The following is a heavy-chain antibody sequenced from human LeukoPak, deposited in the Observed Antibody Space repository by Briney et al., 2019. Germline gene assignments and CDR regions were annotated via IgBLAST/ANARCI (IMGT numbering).Heavy chain of an antibody. D-gene: IGHD3-10*01. CDR3: ARDRITMVRGAYYYYYMDV. Sequence: ASVEVSCKASGYTFTGYYMHWVRQAPGQGLEWMGWINPNSGGTNYAQKFQGRVTMTRDTSISTAYMELSRLRSDDTAVYYCARDRITMVRGAYYYYYMDVWGKGTTVTVSS. CDR1: GYTFTGYY. V-gene: IGHV1-2*02. J-gene: IGHJ6*03. CDR2: INPNSGGT.